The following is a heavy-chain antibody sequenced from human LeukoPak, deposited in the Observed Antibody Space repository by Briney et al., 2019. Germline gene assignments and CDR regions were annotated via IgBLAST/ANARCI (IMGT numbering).Heavy chain of an antibody. CDR2: IYYSGST. D-gene: IGHD1-1*01. CDR1: GGSIGSYY. J-gene: IGHJ4*01. Sequence: SETLSLTCTVSGGSIGSYYWSWIRQPPGKGLEWIGYIYYSGSTNYNPSLKSRVTISVDTSKNQFSLKLSSVTAADTAVYYCARHMGLGYTYFYPYFDYWGQGTLVTVSS. CDR3: ARHMGLGYTYFYPYFDY. V-gene: IGHV4-59*08.